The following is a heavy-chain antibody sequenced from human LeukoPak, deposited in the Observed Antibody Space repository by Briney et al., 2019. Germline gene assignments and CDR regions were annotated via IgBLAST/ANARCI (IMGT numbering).Heavy chain of an antibody. CDR1: GGTFSSYA. Sequence: SVKVSCKASGGTFSSYAISWVRQAPGQGLEWMGGIIPIFGTANYAQKFQGRVTITADESTSTAYMELSSLRSEGTAVYYCARGEVDRLQLLSRRGGVFDYWGQGTLVTVSS. J-gene: IGHJ4*02. D-gene: IGHD5-24*01. CDR2: IIPIFGTA. V-gene: IGHV1-69*13. CDR3: ARGEVDRLQLLSRRGGVFDY.